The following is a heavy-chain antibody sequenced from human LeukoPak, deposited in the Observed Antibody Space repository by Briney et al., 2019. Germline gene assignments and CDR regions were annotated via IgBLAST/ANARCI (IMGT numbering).Heavy chain of an antibody. V-gene: IGHV3-9*01. D-gene: IGHD3-10*01. Sequence: GGSLRLSCAASGFTFDDYAMPWVRQAPGKGLEWVSGISWNSGSIGYADSVKGRFTISRDNAKNSLYLQMNSLRAEDTAVYYCARDPDPDFGATFDYWGQGTLVTVSS. CDR1: GFTFDDYA. CDR2: ISWNSGSI. CDR3: ARDPDPDFGATFDY. J-gene: IGHJ4*02.